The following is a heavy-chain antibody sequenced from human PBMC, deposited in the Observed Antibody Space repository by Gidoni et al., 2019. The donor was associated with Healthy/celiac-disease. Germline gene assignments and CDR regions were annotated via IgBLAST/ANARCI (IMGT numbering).Heavy chain of an antibody. D-gene: IGHD3-3*01. J-gene: IGHJ2*01. CDR1: GDSVPSYRPA. CDR2: TYYRSKWYN. V-gene: IGHV6-1*01. Sequence: QVQLQQSGPGLVKPSQTPSLTCDIPGDSVPSYRPAWTWIRQSPSRGLEWLGRTYYRSKWYNDYAVSVKSRITINPDTSKNQFSLQLNSVTPEDTAVYYCARDPGNTIPIFGVRGRVYWYFDLWGRGTLVTVSS. CDR3: ARDPGNTIPIFGVRGRVYWYFDL.